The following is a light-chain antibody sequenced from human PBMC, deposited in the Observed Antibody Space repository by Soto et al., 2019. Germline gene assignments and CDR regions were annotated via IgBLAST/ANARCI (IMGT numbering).Light chain of an antibody. CDR2: GAS. J-gene: IGKJ1*01. Sequence: ESVLTQSPGTLSLSPGERATLSCRASQSVSSSYLAWYHQKPGQAPRLLIYGASSRATGIPDRFSGSVSGTGFTLTISRLEPEDFAVYYCQQYGSSPPWTFGQGTKVDIK. V-gene: IGKV3-20*01. CDR3: QQYGSSPPWT. CDR1: QSVSSSY.